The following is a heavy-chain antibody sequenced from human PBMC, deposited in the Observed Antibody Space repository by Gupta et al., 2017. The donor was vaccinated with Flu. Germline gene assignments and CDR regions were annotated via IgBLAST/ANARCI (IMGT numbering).Heavy chain of an antibody. Sequence: EVQLVESGGALVQPGGSLRLSCAASGFTFSRSWMSWVRQAPGKGLEWVANIKQDGSEKYYVDSVKGRFTISRDNAKNSLYLQMKSLRAEDTAVYYCARDDYGKTDYWGQGTLVTVSS. J-gene: IGHJ4*02. CDR2: IKQDGSEK. CDR1: GFTFSRSW. D-gene: IGHD4-17*01. V-gene: IGHV3-7*04. CDR3: ARDDYGKTDY.